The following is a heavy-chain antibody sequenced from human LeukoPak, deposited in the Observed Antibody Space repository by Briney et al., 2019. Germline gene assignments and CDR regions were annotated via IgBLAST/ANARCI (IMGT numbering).Heavy chain of an antibody. J-gene: IGHJ4*02. CDR1: GGSISSGGYY. CDR2: IYYSGST. D-gene: IGHD3-9*01. CDR3: ARGRFYYDILTGYHDY. Sequence: PSETLSLTCTVSGGSISSGGYYWSWIRQHPGKGLEWIGYIYYSGSTYYNPSLKSRVTISVDTSKNQFSLKLSSVTAADTAVYYCARGRFYYDILTGYHDYWGQGTLVTDSS. V-gene: IGHV4-31*03.